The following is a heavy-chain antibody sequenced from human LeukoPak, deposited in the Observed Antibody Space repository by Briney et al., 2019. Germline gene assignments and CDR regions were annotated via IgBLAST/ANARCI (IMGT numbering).Heavy chain of an antibody. D-gene: IGHD6-19*01. CDR2: SYPDDYDT. Sequence: GEALKISSKASGNTLTNYCIGRGRHIPGKRLEWMGNSYPDDYDTRYSTSFQGQVHISVDKSISTAYLQWSSLKASDPAMYYCASLPRGSSGWNYFDYWGQGTLVTVSS. CDR1: GNTLTNYC. V-gene: IGHV5-51*01. CDR3: ASLPRGSSGWNYFDY. J-gene: IGHJ4*02.